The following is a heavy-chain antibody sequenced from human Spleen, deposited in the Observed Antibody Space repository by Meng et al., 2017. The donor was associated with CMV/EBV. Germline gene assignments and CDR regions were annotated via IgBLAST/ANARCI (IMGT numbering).Heavy chain of an antibody. V-gene: IGHV3-53*01. CDR3: ARILRFLGFDP. D-gene: IGHD3-3*01. Sequence: CAASGFNVSNNGRSHMSWVRQAPGKGLEWVSVIYGGGSTYYADSVKGRFTMSRDNSNNMVYLQMNSLRVDDTAVYYCARILRFLGFDPWGQGTLVTVSS. CDR2: IYGGGST. CDR1: GFNVSNNGRSH. J-gene: IGHJ5*02.